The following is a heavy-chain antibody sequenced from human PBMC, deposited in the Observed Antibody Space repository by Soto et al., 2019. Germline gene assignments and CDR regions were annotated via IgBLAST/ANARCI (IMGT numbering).Heavy chain of an antibody. D-gene: IGHD3-22*01. CDR3: ARRQDYYDSSGYYNDAFDI. CDR1: GGSLSSSSYY. J-gene: IGHJ3*02. CDR2: IYHSGST. V-gene: IGHV4-39*01. Sequence: PXATLSLTCTVSGGSLSSSSYYWGWIRQPPGKGLEWIGSIYHSGSTYYNPSLKSRVTISVDTSKNQFSLTLSSVPAADTAVYYCARRQDYYDSSGYYNDAFDIWGQGTMVTVSS.